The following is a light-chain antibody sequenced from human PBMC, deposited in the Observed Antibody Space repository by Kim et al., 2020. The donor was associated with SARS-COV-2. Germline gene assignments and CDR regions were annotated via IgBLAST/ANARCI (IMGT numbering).Light chain of an antibody. CDR2: EDN. CDR3: QSYDSSNSWV. CDR1: SGSSARNY. Sequence: TVTNTGTRSSGSSARNYEKWYQQRTGSAATTVIYEDNERPSGVPDRFSGSIDSDSNAASLTISGLKTEDEADDYCQSYDSSNSWVFGGGTQLTVL. V-gene: IGLV6-57*03. J-gene: IGLJ3*02.